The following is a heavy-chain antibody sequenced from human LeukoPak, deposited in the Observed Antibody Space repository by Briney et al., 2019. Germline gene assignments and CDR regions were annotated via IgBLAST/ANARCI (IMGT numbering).Heavy chain of an antibody. J-gene: IGHJ5*02. CDR1: GFTFSSYA. D-gene: IGHD4/OR15-4a*01. Sequence: AGGSLRLPCAASGFTFSSYAMSWVRQAPGKGLEWVSAISGSGGSTYCADSVKGRFTISRDNSKNTLYLQMNSLRAEDTAVYYCAKDKLTSGPNWFDPWGQGTLVTVSS. CDR3: AKDKLTSGPNWFDP. V-gene: IGHV3-23*01. CDR2: ISGSGGST.